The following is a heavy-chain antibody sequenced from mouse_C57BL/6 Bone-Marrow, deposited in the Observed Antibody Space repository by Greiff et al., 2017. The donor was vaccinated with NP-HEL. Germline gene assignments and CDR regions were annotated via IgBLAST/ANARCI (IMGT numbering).Heavy chain of an antibody. J-gene: IGHJ1*03. CDR2: IRLKSDNYAT. V-gene: IGHV6-3*01. CDR1: GFTFSNYW. Sequence: DVKLVESGGGLVQPGGSMKLSCVASGFTFSNYWMNWVRQSPEKGLEWVAQIRLKSDNYATHYAESVKGRFTISRDDSKSSVYLQMNNLRAEDTGIYYCTGGTTDLGYFDVWGTGTTVTVSS. CDR3: TGGTTDLGYFDV. D-gene: IGHD1-1*01.